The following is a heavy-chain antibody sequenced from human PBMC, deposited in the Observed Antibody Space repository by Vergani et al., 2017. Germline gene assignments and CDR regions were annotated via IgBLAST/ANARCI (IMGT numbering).Heavy chain of an antibody. Sequence: QVQLVESGGGLVKPGGSLRLSCAASGFTFSDYYMSWIRQAPGKGLEWVSYISSSSSYIYYADSVKGRFTISRDNAKNSLYLQMNSLRAEETAVYYCAREVQLTPGEPDAFDIWGQGTMVTVSS. J-gene: IGHJ3*02. V-gene: IGHV3-11*06. CDR2: ISSSSSYI. CDR1: GFTFSDYY. CDR3: AREVQLTPGEPDAFDI. D-gene: IGHD1-1*01.